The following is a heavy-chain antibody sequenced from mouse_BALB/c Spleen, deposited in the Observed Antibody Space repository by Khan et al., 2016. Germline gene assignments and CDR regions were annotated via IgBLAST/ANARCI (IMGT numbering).Heavy chain of an antibody. J-gene: IGHJ3*01. Sequence: QVQLQQSGAELAKPGASVKMSCRASGYTFTNYWMHWVRQRPGQGLEWIGYINPNTAYTEYNQKFKDKAPLTADKSSNTAYMQLSSLTSEDSAVYYCATGRIRGWFAYWGQGTLVTVSA. D-gene: IGHD2-4*01. CDR1: GYTFTNYW. CDR2: INPNTAYT. V-gene: IGHV1-7*01. CDR3: ATGRIRGWFAY.